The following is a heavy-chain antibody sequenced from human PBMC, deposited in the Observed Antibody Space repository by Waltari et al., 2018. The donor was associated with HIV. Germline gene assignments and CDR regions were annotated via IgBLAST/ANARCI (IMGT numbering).Heavy chain of an antibody. J-gene: IGHJ4*02. V-gene: IGHV4-34*01. Sequence: QVQLQQWGAGLLTPSEPLSLTCAVYGRSFSCYYWSWIRHPPGTGLECIVEINHSGSTNYNPSLKSRVTISVDTSKNQFSLKLSSVTAADTAVYYCARDPGANYFDYWGQGTLVTVSS. CDR1: GRSFSCYY. CDR3: ARDPGANYFDY. D-gene: IGHD1-26*01. CDR2: INHSGST.